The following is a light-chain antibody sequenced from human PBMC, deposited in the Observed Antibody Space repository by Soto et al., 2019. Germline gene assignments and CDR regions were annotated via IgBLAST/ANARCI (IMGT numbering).Light chain of an antibody. CDR2: DDN. V-gene: IGLV1-51*01. J-gene: IGLJ1*01. Sequence: QSVLTQPPSVSAAPGQKVTISCSGSSSTIGGNSVSWYQQLPGTAPILLIYDDNKRPSGIPDRFSGSKSGTSATLGITGFQTGDEADYYCGSWDSSLSAYVFGTGTKV. CDR3: GSWDSSLSAYV. CDR1: SSTIGGNS.